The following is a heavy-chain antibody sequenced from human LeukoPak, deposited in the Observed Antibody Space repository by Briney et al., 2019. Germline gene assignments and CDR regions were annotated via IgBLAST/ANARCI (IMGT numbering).Heavy chain of an antibody. D-gene: IGHD3-3*01. CDR1: GYTFASYD. J-gene: IGHJ3*02. CDR3: ARGPGGYYTGGGAFDI. Sequence: GASVKVSCKASGYTFASYDINWVRQATGQGLEWMGWMNPNSGGTNYAQKFQGRVTMTRDTSISTAYMELSRLRSEDTAVYYCARGPGGYYTGGGAFDIWGQGTMVTVSS. V-gene: IGHV1-2*02. CDR2: MNPNSGGT.